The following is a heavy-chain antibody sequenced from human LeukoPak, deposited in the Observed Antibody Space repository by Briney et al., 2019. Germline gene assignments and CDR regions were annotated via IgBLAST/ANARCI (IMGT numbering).Heavy chain of an antibody. Sequence: ASVKVSCKASGYTFTTYGITWVRQAPGQGLEWMGWVSAYSGDTDYAQSLQGRVTMTTDTSTSTAYMELTTLRSDDTDVYYCARVWYDSGNHLYFYYGLDVWGQGTTVTVSS. CDR3: ARVWYDSGNHLYFYYGLDV. CDR1: GYTFTTYG. D-gene: IGHD3-22*01. J-gene: IGHJ6*02. CDR2: VSAYSGDT. V-gene: IGHV1-18*01.